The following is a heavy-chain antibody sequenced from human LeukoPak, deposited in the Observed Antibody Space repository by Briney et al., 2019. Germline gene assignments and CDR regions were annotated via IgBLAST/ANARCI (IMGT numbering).Heavy chain of an antibody. J-gene: IGHJ4*02. CDR3: ASREQSIAAAGDDY. CDR2: IIPIFGTA. V-gene: IGHV1-69*13. D-gene: IGHD6-13*01. CDR1: GGTFSSYA. Sequence: GASVKVSCKASGGTFSSYAISWVRQAPGQGLEWMGGIIPIFGTANYAQKLQGRVTITADESTSTAYMELSSLRSEDTAVYYCASREQSIAAAGDDYWGQGTLVTVSS.